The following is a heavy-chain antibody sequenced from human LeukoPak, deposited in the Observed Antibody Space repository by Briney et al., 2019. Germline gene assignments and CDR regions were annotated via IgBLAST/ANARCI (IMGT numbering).Heavy chain of an antibody. Sequence: VGSLRLSCAASGFTFSSYEMNWVRQAPGKGLEWVSYISSSGSTIYYAASVKGRFTISRDNAKNSLYLQMNSLRAEDTAVYYCAREASYPLVTVVWYFDLWGRGTLVTVSS. CDR3: AREASYPLVTVVWYFDL. CDR1: GFTFSSYE. V-gene: IGHV3-48*03. D-gene: IGHD2-15*01. CDR2: ISSSGSTI. J-gene: IGHJ2*01.